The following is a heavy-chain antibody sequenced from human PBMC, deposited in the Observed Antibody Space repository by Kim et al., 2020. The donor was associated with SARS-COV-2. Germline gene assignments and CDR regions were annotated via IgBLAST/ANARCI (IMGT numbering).Heavy chain of an antibody. CDR1: GFTFSSYA. D-gene: IGHD2-15*01. J-gene: IGHJ4*02. V-gene: IGHV3-33*08. CDR3: SVAEFGY. Sequence: GGSLRLSCAASGFTFSSYAMHWVRQAPGKGLEWVAVIWYDGSNKYYADSVKGRFTISRDNSKNTLYLQMNSLRAEDTAVYYCSVAEFGYWEQGTLGTFYS. CDR2: IWYDGSNK.